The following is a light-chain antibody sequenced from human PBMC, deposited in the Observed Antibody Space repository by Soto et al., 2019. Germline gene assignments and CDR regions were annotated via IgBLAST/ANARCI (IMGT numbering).Light chain of an antibody. J-gene: IGKJ1*01. CDR1: QGISSY. V-gene: IGKV1-9*01. CDR3: QQLNSYPRT. CDR2: AAS. Sequence: DIQLTQSPSFLSASVGDRVTITCRASQGISSYLAWYQQKPGKAPNLLIYAASTLKSGVPSRFSGSGSGTEFTLTISSLQPEDFATYYCQQLNSYPRTFGQGTKVEI.